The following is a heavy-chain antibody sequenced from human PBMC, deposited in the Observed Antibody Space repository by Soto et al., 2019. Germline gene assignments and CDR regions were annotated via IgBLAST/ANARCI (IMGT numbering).Heavy chain of an antibody. CDR2: IYYSGST. CDR1: GGSISSSSYY. CDR3: ARLYCSGSSCYPYYYDY. J-gene: IGHJ4*02. Sequence: QLQLQESGPGLVKPSETLSLTCTVSGGSISSSSYYWGWIRQPPGKGLEWIGSIYYSGSTYYNPSLKSRITISIDTSKNPFSLKLSSVTAADTAVYYCARLYCSGSSCYPYYYDYWGQGTLVTVSS. V-gene: IGHV4-39*01. D-gene: IGHD2-15*01.